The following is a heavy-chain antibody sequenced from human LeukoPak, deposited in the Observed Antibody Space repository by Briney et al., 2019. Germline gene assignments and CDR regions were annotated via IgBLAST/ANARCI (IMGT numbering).Heavy chain of an antibody. CDR3: ARGRAPEN. J-gene: IGHJ4*02. Sequence: PSETLSLTCAVYGGSFSGYYWSWIRQPAGKGLEWIGRIYTSGSTNYNPSLKSRVTISLDTSKNQFSLKLSSVTAADTAVYYCARGRAPENWGQGTLVTVSS. CDR1: GGSFSGYY. CDR2: IYTSGST. V-gene: IGHV4-59*10.